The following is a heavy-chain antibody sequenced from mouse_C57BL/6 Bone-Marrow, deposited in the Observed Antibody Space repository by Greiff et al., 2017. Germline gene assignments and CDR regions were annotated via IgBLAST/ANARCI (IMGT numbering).Heavy chain of an antibody. Sequence: EVKLQESGTVLARPGASVKMSCTTSGYTFTSYWMHWVKQRPGPGLAWIGAIYPGNSDTSYNQKFKGKAKRTAVTSASTAYMELSSLTNEDSAVYYWTRLDDYDVYWYFDVWGTGTTVTVSS. CDR2: IYPGNSDT. D-gene: IGHD2-4*01. CDR1: GYTFTSYW. J-gene: IGHJ1*03. CDR3: TRLDDYDVYWYFDV. V-gene: IGHV1-5*01.